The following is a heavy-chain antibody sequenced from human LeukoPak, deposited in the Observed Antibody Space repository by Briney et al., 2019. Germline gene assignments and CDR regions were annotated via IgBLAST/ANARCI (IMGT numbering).Heavy chain of an antibody. Sequence: GGSLRLSCAASGFTFSSYSMNWVRQAPGKGLEWVSSISSSSSYIYYADSVKGRFTISRDNAKNSLYLQMSSLRAEDTAVYYCARVAVAGVGYDAFDIWGQGTMVTVSS. D-gene: IGHD6-19*01. V-gene: IGHV3-21*01. CDR1: GFTFSSYS. CDR3: ARVAVAGVGYDAFDI. J-gene: IGHJ3*02. CDR2: ISSSSSYI.